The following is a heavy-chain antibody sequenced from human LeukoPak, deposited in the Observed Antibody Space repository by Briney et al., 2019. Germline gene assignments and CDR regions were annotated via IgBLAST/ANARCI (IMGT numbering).Heavy chain of an antibody. D-gene: IGHD4-17*01. J-gene: IGHJ5*02. V-gene: IGHV4-4*07. CDR1: GNSFGDYY. CDR3: TRDTGTTGEVKFDP. Sequence: PSETLSLTCTVSGNSFGDYYWSWIRQPAGKGLEWIGRIYTSGSTTYNPSLRSRVTMSVDTSKSQFSLNLMSVTAADTAVYYCTRDTGTTGEVKFDPWGQGTLVTVSS. CDR2: IYTSGST.